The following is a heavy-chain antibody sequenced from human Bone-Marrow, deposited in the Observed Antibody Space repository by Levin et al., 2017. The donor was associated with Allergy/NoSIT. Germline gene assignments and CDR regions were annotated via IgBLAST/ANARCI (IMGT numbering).Heavy chain of an antibody. CDR2: IIPVFGTI. V-gene: IGHV1-69*01. CDR1: GGTFSSFP. J-gene: IGHJ5*02. CDR3: ARWVAANSGWFDP. Sequence: PGESLKISCKASGGTFSSFPITWVRQAPGQGLEWMGGIIPVFGTIKYAQKFQGRVTIIADESTQTASMELSSLKSEDTAIYYCARWVAANSGWFDPWGQGTLVTVSS. D-gene: IGHD1-26*01.